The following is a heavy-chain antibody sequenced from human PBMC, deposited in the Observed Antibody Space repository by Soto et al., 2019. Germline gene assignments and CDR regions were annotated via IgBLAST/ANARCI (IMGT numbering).Heavy chain of an antibody. Sequence: SLRLSCAASGFTFDDYAMHWVRPVPGKGLEWVSGINWNSGSIGYADSVKGRFAISRDNAKNSLHLQMNSLRAEDTAFYYCVKDESINWYSGHFRHWGQGTLVTVSS. CDR3: VKDESINWYSGHFRH. CDR1: GFTFDDYA. V-gene: IGHV3-9*01. D-gene: IGHD6-13*01. CDR2: INWNSGSI. J-gene: IGHJ1*01.